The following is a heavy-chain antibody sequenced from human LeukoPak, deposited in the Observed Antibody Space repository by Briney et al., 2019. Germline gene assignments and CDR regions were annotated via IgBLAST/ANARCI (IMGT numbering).Heavy chain of an antibody. CDR1: GGTFSSYA. J-gene: IGHJ5*02. D-gene: IGHD3-10*01. CDR2: IIPILGIA. Sequence: SVKVSCKASGGTFSSYAISWVRQAPGQGLEWMGRIIPILGIANYAQKFQGRVTITADKSTSTAYMELSSLRSEDTAVYYCARDQDMVRGVIIPSAPFDPWGQGTLATVSS. V-gene: IGHV1-69*04. CDR3: ARDQDMVRGVIIPSAPFDP.